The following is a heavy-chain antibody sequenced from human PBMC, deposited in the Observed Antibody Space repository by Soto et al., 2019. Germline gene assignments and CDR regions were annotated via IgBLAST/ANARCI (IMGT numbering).Heavy chain of an antibody. CDR3: ARSVAVPGGNIDY. D-gene: IGHD1-26*01. CDR1: GGSISGSY. J-gene: IGHJ4*02. Sequence: SETLSLTCSVSGGSISGSYWSWIRQSPGKGLEWLGYVYYTGSTNYSPSLRSRVSISVDTSKNEFSLRLSSVTAADTAVYFCARSVAVPGGNIDYWGQG. CDR2: VYYTGST. V-gene: IGHV4-59*01.